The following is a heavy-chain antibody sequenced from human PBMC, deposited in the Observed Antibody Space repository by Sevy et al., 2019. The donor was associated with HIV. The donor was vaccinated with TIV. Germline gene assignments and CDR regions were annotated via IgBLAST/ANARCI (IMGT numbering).Heavy chain of an antibody. CDR2: IKQDGSEK. D-gene: IGHD3-16*01. V-gene: IGHV3-7*01. Sequence: GRSLRLSCAASGFTFSSYWMNWIRQAPGKGLEWVANIKQDGSEKYYVDSVKGRFTISRDNAKNSLYLEMNTLRAEDTAVYYCATSGGETWGQGTLVTVSS. CDR1: GFTFSSYW. J-gene: IGHJ5*02. CDR3: ATSGGET.